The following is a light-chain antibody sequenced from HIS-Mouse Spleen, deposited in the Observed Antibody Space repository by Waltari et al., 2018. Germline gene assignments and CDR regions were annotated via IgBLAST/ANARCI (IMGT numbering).Light chain of an antibody. V-gene: IGLV1-47*01. J-gene: IGLJ2*01. CDR1: SSNLGTNY. Sequence: QSVLTQPPSASGTPGPRVTISCSGSSSNLGTNYVYWYQQLPGTAPKLLIYRNNQRPSGVPDRFSGSKSGTSASLAISGLRSEDEADYYCAAWDDSLSGVFGGGTKLTVL. CDR3: AAWDDSLSGV. CDR2: RNN.